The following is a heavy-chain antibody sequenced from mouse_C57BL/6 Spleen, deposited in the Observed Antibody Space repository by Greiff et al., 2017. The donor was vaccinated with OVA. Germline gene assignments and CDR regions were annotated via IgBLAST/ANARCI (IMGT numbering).Heavy chain of an antibody. D-gene: IGHD4-1*01. CDR3: ARQGNCLFDY. Sequence: EVQGVESGGGLVKPGGSLKLSCAASGFTFSSYTMSWVRQTPEKRLEWVATISGGGGNTYYPDSVKGRFTISRDNAKNTLYLQMSSLRSEDTALEYCARQGNCLFDYWGQGTLVTVSA. J-gene: IGHJ3*01. CDR1: GFTFSSYT. V-gene: IGHV5-9*01. CDR2: ISGGGGNT.